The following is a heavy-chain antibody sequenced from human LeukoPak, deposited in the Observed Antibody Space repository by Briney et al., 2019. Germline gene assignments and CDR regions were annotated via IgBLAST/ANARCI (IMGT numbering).Heavy chain of an antibody. CDR1: GGSFSGYY. CDR2: INHSGST. CDR3: ARRIAAAGTGIDY. V-gene: IGHV4-34*01. Sequence: SETLSLTCAVYGGSFSGYYWSWSRQPPGKGLEWIGEINHSGSTNYNPSLKSRVTISVDTSKNQFSLKLSSVTAADTAVYYCARRIAAAGTGIDYWGQGTLVTVSS. D-gene: IGHD6-13*01. J-gene: IGHJ4*02.